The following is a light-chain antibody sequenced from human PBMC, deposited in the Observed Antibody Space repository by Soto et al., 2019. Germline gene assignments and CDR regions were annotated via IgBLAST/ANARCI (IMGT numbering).Light chain of an antibody. V-gene: IGLV2-14*01. CDR1: RSDIGDYNY. CDR3: SSYTIGSAPLV. Sequence: QSALTQPASVSGSPGQSITLSCTGTRSDIGDYNYVFWYQQYPGKAPKLIIYDVSNRPSGVSDRFSGSKSGNTASLTISGLQAEDEADYYCSSYTIGSAPLVFGGGTKLTVL. J-gene: IGLJ2*01. CDR2: DVS.